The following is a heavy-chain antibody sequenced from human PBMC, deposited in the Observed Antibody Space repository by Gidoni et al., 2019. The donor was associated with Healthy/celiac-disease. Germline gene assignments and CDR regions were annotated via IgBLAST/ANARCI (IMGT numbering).Heavy chain of an antibody. CDR2: ISGSGGST. CDR3: AKDQDWNDPSNYYFDY. V-gene: IGHV3-23*01. Sequence: EVQLLESGGGLVQPGGSLRLSCAASGFTFSSFAMGWVRPAPGKGLEWVSAISGSGGSTYYADSVKGRFTISRDNSKNTLYLQMNSLRAEDTAVYYCAKDQDWNDPSNYYFDYWGQGTLVTVSS. CDR1: GFTFSSFA. D-gene: IGHD1-1*01. J-gene: IGHJ4*02.